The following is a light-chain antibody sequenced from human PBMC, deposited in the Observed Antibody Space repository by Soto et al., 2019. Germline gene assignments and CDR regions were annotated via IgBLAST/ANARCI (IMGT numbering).Light chain of an antibody. J-gene: IGLJ2*01. CDR3: QSYDSSLPVV. CDR1: SSNIGAGYD. CDR2: GNI. V-gene: IGLV1-40*01. Sequence: QSVLTQPPSVSGAPGQRVTISCTGSSSNIGAGYDVHWYQQVPGTAPKLLIYGNINRPSGVPDRFSGSKSGTSASLAITGLQADDDADYYCQSYDSSLPVVFGAGPKLT.